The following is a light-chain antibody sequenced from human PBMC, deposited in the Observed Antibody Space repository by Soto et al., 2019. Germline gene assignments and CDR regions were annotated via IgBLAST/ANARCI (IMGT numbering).Light chain of an antibody. CDR2: ASS. CDR1: QSVDSAY. Sequence: IVLTQSPGTLSLSPGERATLSCRASQSVDSAYLAWYQQEPRHAPRLLMYASSKRATGIPDRFIGSRSGTEFSIPISRLEPDDFAMYYCRQYCGSPTWTFGQGTKVEMK. V-gene: IGKV3-20*01. CDR3: RQYCGSPTWT. J-gene: IGKJ1*01.